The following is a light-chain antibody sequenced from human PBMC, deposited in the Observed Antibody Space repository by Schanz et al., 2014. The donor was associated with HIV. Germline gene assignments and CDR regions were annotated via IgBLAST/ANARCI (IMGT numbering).Light chain of an antibody. V-gene: IGLV2-14*01. J-gene: IGLJ1*01. Sequence: QSALTQPASVSGSPGQSITISCTGTSSDIGAYNYGSWYQQYPGKAPRLIIYDVTSRPSGVSNRFSGSKSGNTASLTISGLQAEDEADYFCSSYTSSLTRVFGTGTKLTVL. CDR2: DVT. CDR1: SSDIGAYNY. CDR3: SSYTSSLTRV.